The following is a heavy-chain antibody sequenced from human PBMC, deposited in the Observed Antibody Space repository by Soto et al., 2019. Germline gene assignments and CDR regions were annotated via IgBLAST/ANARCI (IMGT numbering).Heavy chain of an antibody. J-gene: IGHJ6*02. D-gene: IGHD3-16*01. CDR2: ISAYNGNT. V-gene: IGHV1-18*04. CDR3: ARDTSTTIWGKTDVYYYYGMDV. CDR1: GYTFTSYG. Sequence: ASVKVSCKASGYTFTSYGISWVRQAPGQGLEWMGWISAYNGNTNYAQKLQGRVTMTTDTSTSTAYMELRSLRSGDTAVYYCARDTSTTIWGKTDVYYYYGMDVWGQGTTVTVSS.